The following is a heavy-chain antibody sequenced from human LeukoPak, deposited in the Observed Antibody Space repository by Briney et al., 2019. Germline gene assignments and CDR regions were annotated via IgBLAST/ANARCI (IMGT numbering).Heavy chain of an antibody. CDR3: ARGRITMVRGVIIPPDY. CDR2: INPNSGGT. Sequence: GASVKVSCKASGYTFTGYYMHWVRQAPGQGLEWMGWINPNSGGTNYAQKFQGRVTMTRDTSISTAYMELSRLRSDDTAVYYCARGRITMVRGVIIPPDYWGQGALVTVSS. J-gene: IGHJ4*02. V-gene: IGHV1-2*02. CDR1: GYTFTGYY. D-gene: IGHD3-10*01.